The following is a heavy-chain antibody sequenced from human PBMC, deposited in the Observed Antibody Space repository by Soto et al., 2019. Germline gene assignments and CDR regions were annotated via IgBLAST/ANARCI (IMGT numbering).Heavy chain of an antibody. CDR1: GGTFSSYA. J-gene: IGHJ4*02. CDR3: ARGYEYSSFPADY. V-gene: IGHV1-69*13. Sequence: ASVKVSCKASGGTFSSYAISWVRQAPGQGLEWVGGIIPIFGTANYAQKFQGRVTITADESTSTAYMELSSLRSEDTAVYYCARGYEYSSFPADYWGQGTLVTVSS. D-gene: IGHD6-6*01. CDR2: IIPIFGTA.